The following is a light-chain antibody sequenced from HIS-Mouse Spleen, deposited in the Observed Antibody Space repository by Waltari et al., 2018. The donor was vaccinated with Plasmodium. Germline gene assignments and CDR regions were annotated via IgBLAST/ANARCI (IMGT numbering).Light chain of an antibody. CDR1: KSVSSN. Sequence: EIVMTQSPATLSVSQGERATLSCRASKSVSSNLARYQQKPGQAPRLLIYGESTRATGIPARFSGSGSGTEFTLTISSLQSEDFAVYYCQQYNNWSFTFGPGTKVDIK. CDR2: GES. CDR3: QQYNNWSFT. J-gene: IGKJ3*01. V-gene: IGKV3-15*01.